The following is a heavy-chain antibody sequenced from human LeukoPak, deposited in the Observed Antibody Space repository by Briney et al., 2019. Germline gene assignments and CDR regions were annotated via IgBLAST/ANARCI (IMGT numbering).Heavy chain of an antibody. D-gene: IGHD6-19*01. Sequence: GGSLRLSCAASGFTFSSHAMGWVRQAPGKGREWVSALSGSGGSTYYADSGKGRFTISRDKSKDTLYLKMNSLGAEDTAVYYCAKGLAVAGHFDYWGQGTLVTVSS. J-gene: IGHJ4*02. CDR3: AKGLAVAGHFDY. CDR2: LSGSGGST. V-gene: IGHV3-23*01. CDR1: GFTFSSHA.